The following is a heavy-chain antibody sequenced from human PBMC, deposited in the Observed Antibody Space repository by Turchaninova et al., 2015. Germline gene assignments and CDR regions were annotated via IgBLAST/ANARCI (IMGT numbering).Heavy chain of an antibody. D-gene: IGHD3-10*01. V-gene: IGHV1-69*12. CDR1: GGTFSSDA. CDR3: TREIRGXNGFXX. CDR2: PIPIFGSP. Sequence: QVQLVQSGAEVKKPGSSVKVSCKASGGTFSSDAISWVRQAPGQGLGWMGGPIPIFGSPNYAQKXXXRGXXPADXSTTTXXMEXXXLRSEDTXXXYCTREIRGXNGFXXWGQGTLVTXSS. J-gene: IGHJ5*02.